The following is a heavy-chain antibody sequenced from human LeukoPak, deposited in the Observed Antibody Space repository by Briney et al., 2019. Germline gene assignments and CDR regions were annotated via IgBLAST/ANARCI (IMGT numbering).Heavy chain of an antibody. Sequence: GGSLRLSCAASGFTFSSYEMNWVRQAPGKGLEWVSYINSNGSTIYYADSVKGRFTISRDNARNSLYLKMNSLRAEDTAVYYCARDSGRGYGMDVSGKGTTVTVSS. CDR2: INSNGSTI. V-gene: IGHV3-48*03. CDR1: GFTFSSYE. CDR3: ARDSGRGYGMDV. J-gene: IGHJ6*04. D-gene: IGHD2-15*01.